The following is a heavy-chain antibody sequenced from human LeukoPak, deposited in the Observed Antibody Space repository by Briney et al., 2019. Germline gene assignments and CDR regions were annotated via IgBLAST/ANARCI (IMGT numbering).Heavy chain of an antibody. CDR1: GFTFSSYA. CDR3: AKEALYDSSGYYDY. J-gene: IGHJ4*02. Sequence: GGSLRLSCAASGFTFSSYAMSWVRQAPGKGLEWVSVISGSGGSTYFADSVKGRFTISRDNSKNTLYLQMNSLRAEDTAVYYCAKEALYDSSGYYDYWGQGTVVTVSS. CDR2: ISGSGGST. V-gene: IGHV3-23*01. D-gene: IGHD3-22*01.